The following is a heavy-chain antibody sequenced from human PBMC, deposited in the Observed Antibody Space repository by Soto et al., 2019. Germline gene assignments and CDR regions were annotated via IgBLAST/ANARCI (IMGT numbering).Heavy chain of an antibody. CDR2: INHSGST. CDR3: ARGPGYSYGYSVYYYYYCMDV. D-gene: IGHD5-18*01. V-gene: IGHV4-34*01. Sequence: SETLSLTCVVYGGSLSGVYWTWIRQPPGKGLEWIGEINHSGSTNYSPSLESRVTISLDTSNNQFSLKLSSVTAADTAVYYCARGPGYSYGYSVYYYYYCMDVWGQGTTVTVSS. J-gene: IGHJ6*02. CDR1: GGSLSGVY.